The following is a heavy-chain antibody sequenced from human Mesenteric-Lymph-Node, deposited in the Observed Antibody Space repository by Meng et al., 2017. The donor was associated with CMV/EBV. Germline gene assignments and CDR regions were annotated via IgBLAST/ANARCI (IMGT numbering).Heavy chain of an antibody. CDR2: INQSGST. Sequence: GSLTLPCAVYGGSFSGYYWRWIRQPPGKGLEWLGEINQSGSTNYNPSLKSRVTISVDTSKNQFSLKLSSVTAADTAVYYCARGGYQLLYRYFDYWGQGTLVTVSS. V-gene: IGHV4-34*01. CDR1: GGSFSGYY. D-gene: IGHD2-2*02. J-gene: IGHJ4*02. CDR3: ARGGYQLLYRYFDY.